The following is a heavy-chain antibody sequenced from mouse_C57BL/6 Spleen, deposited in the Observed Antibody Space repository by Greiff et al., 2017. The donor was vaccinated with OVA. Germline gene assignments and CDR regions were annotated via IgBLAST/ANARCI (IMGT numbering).Heavy chain of an antibody. CDR1: GFTFSDYG. Sequence: DVKLVESGGGLVQPGGSLKLSCAASGFTFSDYGMAWVRQAPRKGPEWVAFISNLAYSIYYADTVTGRFTISRENAKNTLYLEMSSLRSEDTAMYYCARNSYERYFDVWGTGTTVTVSS. V-gene: IGHV5-15*01. D-gene: IGHD2-12*01. CDR2: ISNLAYSI. J-gene: IGHJ1*03. CDR3: ARNSYERYFDV.